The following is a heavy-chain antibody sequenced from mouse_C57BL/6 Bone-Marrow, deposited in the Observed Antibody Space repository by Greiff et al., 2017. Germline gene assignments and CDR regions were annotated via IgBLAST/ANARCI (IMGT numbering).Heavy chain of an antibody. Sequence: AAGGVDFSRYWMSWVRRAPGKGLEWIGEINPDSSTINYAPSLKDKFIISSDNAKNTLYLQMSKVRSEDTALYYCARPIYYDYTWYFDVWGTGTTVTVSS. CDR1: GVDFSRYW. CDR3: ARPIYYDYTWYFDV. V-gene: IGHV4-1*01. D-gene: IGHD2-4*01. CDR2: INPDSSTI. J-gene: IGHJ1*03.